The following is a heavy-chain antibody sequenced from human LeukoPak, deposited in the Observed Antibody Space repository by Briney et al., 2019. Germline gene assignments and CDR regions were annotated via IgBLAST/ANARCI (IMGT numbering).Heavy chain of an antibody. D-gene: IGHD3-10*01. CDR2: ISSSSSYI. CDR3: ARGSAIWFGELLLHY. V-gene: IGHV3-21*01. J-gene: IGHJ4*02. CDR1: GFTFSSYS. Sequence: GGSLRLSCAASGFTFSSYSMNWVRQAPGKGLEWVSSISSSSSYIYYADSVKGRFTISRDNAKNSLYLQMNSLRAEDTAVYYCARGSAIWFGELLLHYWGQGTLVTVSS.